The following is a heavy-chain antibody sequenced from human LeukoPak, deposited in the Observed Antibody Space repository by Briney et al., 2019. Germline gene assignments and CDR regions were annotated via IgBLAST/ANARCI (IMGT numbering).Heavy chain of an antibody. V-gene: IGHV4-34*01. CDR3: ARELMVRGVKSAD. D-gene: IGHD3-10*01. CDR2: INHSGST. Sequence: SETLSLTCAVYGGSFSGYYWSWLRQPPGKGLEWIGEINHSGSTNYNPSLKSRVTISVDTSKNQFSLKLSSVTAADTAVYYCARELMVRGVKSADWGQGTLVTVSS. J-gene: IGHJ4*02. CDR1: GGSFSGYY.